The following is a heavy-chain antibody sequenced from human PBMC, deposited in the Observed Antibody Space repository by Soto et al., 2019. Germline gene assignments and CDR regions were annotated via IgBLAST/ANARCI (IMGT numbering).Heavy chain of an antibody. J-gene: IGHJ4*02. Sequence: VGSLRLSCAASGFTFSSYWMHWVRQAPGKGLVWVSRINSDGSSTSYADSVKGRFTISRDNAKNTLYLQMNSLRAEDTAVYYCARENYGSGSYYSHFDYWGQGTLVKVSS. CDR3: ARENYGSGSYYSHFDY. CDR2: INSDGSST. V-gene: IGHV3-74*01. D-gene: IGHD3-10*01. CDR1: GFTFSSYW.